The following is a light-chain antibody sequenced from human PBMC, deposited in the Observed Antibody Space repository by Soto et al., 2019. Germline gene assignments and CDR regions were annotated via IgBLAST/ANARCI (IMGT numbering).Light chain of an antibody. CDR1: QIVSSY. J-gene: IGKJ2*01. CDR2: DAS. V-gene: IGKV3-11*01. Sequence: EIVLTQSPATLSLSPGERATLSCRASQIVSSYLAWYQQKPGQAPRLLIYDASNRATGIPVRFSGSESGTDFPLTISSLEPEDFAVYYCQQRSNWPYTFGQGTKLEIK. CDR3: QQRSNWPYT.